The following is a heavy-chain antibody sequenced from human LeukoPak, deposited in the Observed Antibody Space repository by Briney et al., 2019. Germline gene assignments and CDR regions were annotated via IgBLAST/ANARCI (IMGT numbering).Heavy chain of an antibody. CDR2: INPSGGST. CDR3: ERKTTYDILTGYLDAFDI. J-gene: IGHJ3*02. Sequence: ASVKVSCKASGYTFTSYYMHWVRQALGQGLEWMGIINPSGGSTSYAQKFQGRVTMTRDMSTSTVYMELSSLRSEDTAVYYFERKTTYDILTGYLDAFDIWGQGTMVTVSS. CDR1: GYTFTSYY. V-gene: IGHV1-46*01. D-gene: IGHD3-9*01.